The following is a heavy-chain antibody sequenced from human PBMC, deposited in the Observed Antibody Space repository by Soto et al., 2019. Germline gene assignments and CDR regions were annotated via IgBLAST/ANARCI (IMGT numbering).Heavy chain of an antibody. CDR3: ARGSSGWQGNYYYYYGMDV. D-gene: IGHD6-19*01. CDR2: IIPIFGTA. V-gene: IGHV1-69*01. J-gene: IGHJ6*02. CDR1: GGTFSSYA. Sequence: QVQLVQSGAGVKKPGSSVKVSCKASGGTFSSYAISWVRQAPGQGLEWMGGIIPIFGTANYAQKFQGRVTITADESTSTAYMELSSLRSEDTAVYYCARGSSGWQGNYYYYYGMDVWGQGTTVTVSS.